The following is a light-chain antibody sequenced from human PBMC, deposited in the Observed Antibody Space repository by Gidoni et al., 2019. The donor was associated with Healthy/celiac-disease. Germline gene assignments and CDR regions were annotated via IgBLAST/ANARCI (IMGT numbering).Light chain of an antibody. CDR2: AAS. CDR3: QQSYSTLRYT. Sequence: DIQMTQSPSSLSASVGDRVTITCRASQSISSYLNWYQQKPGRVPKHLIYAASSLQSWVPSRFSGSRCGTDYTITISSMQPEDFATYYCQQSYSTLRYTFGQGTKLEIK. J-gene: IGKJ2*01. CDR1: QSISSY. V-gene: IGKV1-39*01.